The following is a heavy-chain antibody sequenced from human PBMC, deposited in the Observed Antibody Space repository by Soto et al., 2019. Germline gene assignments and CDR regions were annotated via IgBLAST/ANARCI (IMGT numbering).Heavy chain of an antibody. D-gene: IGHD4-17*01. CDR3: ARRPYGDYGDYFDY. J-gene: IGHJ4*02. V-gene: IGHV3-7*01. CDR2: IKQDGSEK. CDR1: GFTFSSFW. Sequence: PGGSLRLSCAASGFTFSSFWMSWVRQAPGKGLEWVANIKQDGSEKYYVDSVRGRFSISRDNAKNSLFLQMNSLRAEDTAVYYCARRPYGDYGDYFDYWGQGTLVTVS.